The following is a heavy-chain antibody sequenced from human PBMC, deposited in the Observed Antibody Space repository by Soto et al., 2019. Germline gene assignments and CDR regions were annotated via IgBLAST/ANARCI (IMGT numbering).Heavy chain of an antibody. D-gene: IGHD5-12*01. Sequence: ASVKVSCKASGYTFTRSGISWVRQAPGQGLEWMGWISTYNGDTNYAQTFQGRVTMTTDTSTSTVHMEVRSLRSDDTAVYYCAREGVAPYYYYGMDVWGKGTPVTVFS. CDR2: ISTYNGDT. J-gene: IGHJ6*04. CDR1: GYTFTRSG. V-gene: IGHV1-18*01. CDR3: AREGVAPYYYYGMDV.